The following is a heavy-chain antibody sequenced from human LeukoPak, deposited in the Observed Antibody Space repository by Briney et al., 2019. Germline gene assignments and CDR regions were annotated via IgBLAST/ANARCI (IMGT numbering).Heavy chain of an antibody. J-gene: IGHJ4*02. Sequence: GESLKISCKGSGYSFTSYWIGWVRQMPGKGLEWMGIIYPADSDIRYSPSFQGQVTISADRSTSTAYLQWSSLTASDSAMYYCARYNRDGYDAMGAHDFWGQGTLVTVSS. CDR1: GYSFTSYW. CDR3: ARYNRDGYDAMGAHDF. D-gene: IGHD5-24*01. V-gene: IGHV5-51*01. CDR2: IYPADSDI.